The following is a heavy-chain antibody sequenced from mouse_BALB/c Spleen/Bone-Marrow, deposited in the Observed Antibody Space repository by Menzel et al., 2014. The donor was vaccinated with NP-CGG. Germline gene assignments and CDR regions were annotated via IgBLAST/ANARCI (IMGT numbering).Heavy chain of an antibody. CDR1: GFTFSDYY. Sequence: EVNLVESGGGLMQPGGSLKLSCATSGFTFSDYYMYWVRQTPEKRLEWVAYISNGGGSTYYPDTVKGRFTISRDNAKNTLYLQMSRLKSEDTAMYYCARHNYDETWFAYWGQGTLVTVSA. J-gene: IGHJ3*01. D-gene: IGHD2-4*01. CDR3: ARHNYDETWFAY. V-gene: IGHV5-12*02. CDR2: ISNGGGST.